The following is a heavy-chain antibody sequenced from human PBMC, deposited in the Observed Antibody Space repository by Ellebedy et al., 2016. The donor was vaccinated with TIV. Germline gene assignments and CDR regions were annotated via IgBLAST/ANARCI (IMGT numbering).Heavy chain of an antibody. Sequence: SVKVSXKASGGTFSNYAISWVRQAPGQGLEWMGRIIPILDIGNHAQKFQGRLTITADKSTSTAYMELSSLRSEDTAVYYCARATNPGLQLLWGFDPWGQGTLVTVSS. CDR2: IIPILDIG. CDR1: GGTFSNYA. J-gene: IGHJ5*02. D-gene: IGHD2-2*01. V-gene: IGHV1-69*04. CDR3: ARATNPGLQLLWGFDP.